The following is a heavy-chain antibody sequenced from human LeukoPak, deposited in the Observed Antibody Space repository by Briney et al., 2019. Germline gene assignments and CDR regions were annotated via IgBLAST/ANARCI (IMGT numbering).Heavy chain of an antibody. CDR3: ARDKDIVVVPAAYYFDY. CDR1: GXTFSSYA. D-gene: IGHD2-2*01. Sequence: GRSLRLSCAASGXTFSSYAVHWVRQAPGKGLEWVAVISYDGSNKYYADSVKGRFTISRDNSKNTLYLQMNSLRAEDTAVYYCARDKDIVVVPAAYYFDYWGQGILVTVSS. J-gene: IGHJ4*02. CDR2: ISYDGSNK. V-gene: IGHV3-30-3*01.